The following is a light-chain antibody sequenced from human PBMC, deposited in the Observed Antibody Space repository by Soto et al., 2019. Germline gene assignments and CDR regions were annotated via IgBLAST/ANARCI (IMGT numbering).Light chain of an antibody. Sequence: QSALTQPRSVSGSPGQSVTISCTGTSSDVGNYNYVSWYQQHPGKAPKLMIYDVTKRPSGVPDHFSGSKSGNTASLTISVLQAEDEADYYCCSYAGSYTWVFGGGTKLTVL. CDR3: CSYAGSYTWV. V-gene: IGLV2-11*01. J-gene: IGLJ3*02. CDR2: DVT. CDR1: SSDVGNYNY.